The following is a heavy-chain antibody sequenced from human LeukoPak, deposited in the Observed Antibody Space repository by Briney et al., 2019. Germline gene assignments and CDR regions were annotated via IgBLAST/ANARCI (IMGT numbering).Heavy chain of an antibody. J-gene: IGHJ4*02. V-gene: IGHV4-39*01. D-gene: IGHD6-19*01. Sequence: SETLSLTCTVSGGSISSSSYYWGWIRQPPGKGLEWIGSIYYSGSTYYNPSLKSRVTISVDTSKNQFSLKLSSVTAADTAVYYCSSGWYGDKRVDYWGQGTLVTVSS. CDR1: GGSISSSSYY. CDR2: IYYSGST. CDR3: SSGWYGDKRVDY.